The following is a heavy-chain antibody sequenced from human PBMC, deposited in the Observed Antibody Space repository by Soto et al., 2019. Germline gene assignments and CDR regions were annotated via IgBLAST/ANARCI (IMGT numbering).Heavy chain of an antibody. CDR2: INHRGST. D-gene: IGHD6-19*01. V-gene: IGHV4-34*01. Sequence: QVQLQQWGAGLLKPSETLSLTCAVYGGSFSGYYWSWIRQPPGKGLEWIGEINHRGSTNYNPSLKRRVTISVDTSKNQFALKLSSVTAADTAVYYCARYGDRSYSSGWTDAFDIWGQGTMVTVSS. J-gene: IGHJ3*02. CDR3: ARYGDRSYSSGWTDAFDI. CDR1: GGSFSGYY.